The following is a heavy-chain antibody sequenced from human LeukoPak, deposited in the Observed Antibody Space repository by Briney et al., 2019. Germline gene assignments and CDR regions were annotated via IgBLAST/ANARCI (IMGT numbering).Heavy chain of an antibody. J-gene: IGHJ5*02. V-gene: IGHV3-21*01. D-gene: IGHD5-12*01. Sequence: PGGSLRLSCAASGFTFGSYSMNWVRQAPGKGLEWVSSISSSSSYIYYADSVKGRFTISRDNAKNSLYLQMNSLRAEDTAVYYCAREGGYSGYDRSQTFDPWGQGTLVTVSS. CDR2: ISSSSSYI. CDR1: GFTFGSYS. CDR3: AREGGYSGYDRSQTFDP.